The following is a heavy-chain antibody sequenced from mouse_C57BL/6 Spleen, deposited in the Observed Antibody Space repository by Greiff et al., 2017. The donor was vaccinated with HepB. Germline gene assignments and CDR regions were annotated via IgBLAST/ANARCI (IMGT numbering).Heavy chain of an antibody. CDR2: INPSTGGT. D-gene: IGHD2-1*01. V-gene: IGHV1-42*01. CDR3: ARALYYCSY. J-gene: IGHJ2*01. CDR1: GYSFTGYY. Sequence: VQLQQSGPELVKPGASVKISCKASGYSFTGYYMNWVKQSPEKSLEWIGEINPSTGGTTYNQKFKAKATLTVDKSSSTAYMQLKSLTSEDSAVYYCARALYYCSYWGQGTTLTVSS.